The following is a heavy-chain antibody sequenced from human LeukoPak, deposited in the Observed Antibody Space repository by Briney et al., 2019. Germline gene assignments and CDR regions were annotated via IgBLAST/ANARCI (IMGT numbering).Heavy chain of an antibody. V-gene: IGHV4-30-4*07. D-gene: IGHD3-9*01. CDR3: VRDRGTMNYDILTGYNWINDAFDI. CDR1: GGSISSGGYS. CDR2: IYYSGST. Sequence: SETLSLTCAVSGGSISSGGYSWNWIRQPPGTGLEWIGYIYYSGSTYYNPSLKSRVTISVDTSKNQFSLKLSSVTAADTAVYYCVRDRGTMNYDILTGYNWINDAFDIWGQGTMVTVPS. J-gene: IGHJ3*02.